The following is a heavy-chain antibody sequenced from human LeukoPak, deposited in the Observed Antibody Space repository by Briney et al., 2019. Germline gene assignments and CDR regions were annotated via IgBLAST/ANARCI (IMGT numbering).Heavy chain of an antibody. CDR3: ARTSCSEGPRCWFDP. V-gene: IGHV1-69*13. CDR1: GGTFSSYA. CDR2: IIPIFGTA. D-gene: IGHD2-2*01. Sequence: SVKVSRKASGGTFSSYAISWVRQAPGQGLEWMGGIIPIFGTANYAQKFQGRVTITADESTSTAYMELSSLRSEDTAVYYCARTSCSEGPRCWFDPWGQGTLVTVSS. J-gene: IGHJ5*02.